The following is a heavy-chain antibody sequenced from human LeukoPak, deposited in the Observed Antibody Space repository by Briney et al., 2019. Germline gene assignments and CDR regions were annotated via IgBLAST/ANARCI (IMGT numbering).Heavy chain of an antibody. CDR2: INSDESST. J-gene: IGHJ4*02. D-gene: IGHD3-22*01. CDR3: ARGGYYYDSSGPLDY. Sequence: GGSLRLSCAASGFNFNSYWMHWVRQAPGKGLVWVSRINSDESSTSYADSVKGRFTISRDNAKNTLYLQMNSLRAEDTAVYYCARGGYYYDSSGPLDYWCQGTLVTVSS. CDR1: GFNFNSYW. V-gene: IGHV3-74*01.